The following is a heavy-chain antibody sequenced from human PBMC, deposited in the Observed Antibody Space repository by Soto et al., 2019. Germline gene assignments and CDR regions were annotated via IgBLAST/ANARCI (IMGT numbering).Heavy chain of an antibody. D-gene: IGHD2-2*01. CDR2: FDPEDGET. CDR1: GYTLTELS. J-gene: IGHJ3*02. V-gene: IGHV1-24*01. CDR3: ATAGVVVPAFDI. Sequence: ASVKVSGKVSGYTLTELSMHWVRQAPGKGLEWMGGFDPEDGETIYAQKFQGRVTMTEDTSTDTAYMELSSLRSEDTAVYYCATAGVVVPAFDIWGHGSMVTVSS.